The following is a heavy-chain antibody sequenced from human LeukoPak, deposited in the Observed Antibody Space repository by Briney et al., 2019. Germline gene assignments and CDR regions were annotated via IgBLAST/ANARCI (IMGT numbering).Heavy chain of an antibody. CDR2: INPNSGGT. D-gene: IGHD2-15*01. CDR3: ARYCSGGSCYPDGFDP. CDR1: GYTFTSYG. V-gene: IGHV1-2*04. J-gene: IGHJ5*02. Sequence: GASVKVSCKASGYTFTSYGISWVRQAPGQGLEWMGWINPNSGGTNYAQKFQGWVTMTRDTSISTAYMELSRLRSDDTAVYYCARYCSGGSCYPDGFDPWGQGTLVTVSS.